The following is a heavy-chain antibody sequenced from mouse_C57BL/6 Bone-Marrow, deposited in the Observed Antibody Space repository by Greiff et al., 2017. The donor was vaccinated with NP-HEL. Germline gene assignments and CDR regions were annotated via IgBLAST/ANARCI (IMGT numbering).Heavy chain of an antibody. D-gene: IGHD4-1*01. CDR2: ISSGGDYI. Sequence: EVKVVESGEGLVKPGGSLKLSCAASGFTFSSYAMSWVRQTPEKRLEWVAYISSGGDYIYYADTVKGRFTISRDNARNTLYLQMSSLKSEDTAMYYCTSETGTGDYWGQGTTLTVSS. CDR1: GFTFSSYA. V-gene: IGHV5-9-1*02. CDR3: TSETGTGDY. J-gene: IGHJ2*01.